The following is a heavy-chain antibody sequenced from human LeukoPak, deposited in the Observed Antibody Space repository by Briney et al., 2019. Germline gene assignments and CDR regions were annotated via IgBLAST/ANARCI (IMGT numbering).Heavy chain of an antibody. D-gene: IGHD3-9*01. CDR1: GYTFTSYY. CDR2: INPSGGST. CDR3: ARALLRYFDWLCLGY. V-gene: IGHV1-46*03. J-gene: IGHJ4*02. Sequence: ASVKVSYKASGYTFTSYYMHWVRQAPGQGLEWMGIINPSGGSTSYAQKFQGRVTMTRDTSTSTVYMELSSLRSEDTAVYYCARALLRYFDWLCLGYWGQGTLVTVSS.